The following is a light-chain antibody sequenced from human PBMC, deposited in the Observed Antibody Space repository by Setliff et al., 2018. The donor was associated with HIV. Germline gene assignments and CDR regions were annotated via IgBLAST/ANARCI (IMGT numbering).Light chain of an antibody. CDR2: DVN. CDR3: SSYTSSSTLRV. J-gene: IGLJ1*01. CDR1: SSDVGGYDY. V-gene: IGLV2-14*01. Sequence: QSALTQPAPVSGSPGQSITISCTGTSSDVGGYDYVSWYQQHPGKAPKLMIYDVNKRPSGVSNRFSGSKSGNTASLTISGLQAEDEADYYCSSYTSSSTLRVFGTGTKGTV.